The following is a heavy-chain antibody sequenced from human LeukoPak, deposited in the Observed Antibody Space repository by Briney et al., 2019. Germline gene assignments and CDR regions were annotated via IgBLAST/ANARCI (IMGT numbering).Heavy chain of an antibody. V-gene: IGHV1-69*04. CDR1: GGTFSSYA. CDR2: IIPILGIA. CDR3: ARNYYYYGMDV. Sequence: SVKVSCKASGGTFSSYAISWVRQAPGQGLEWMGRIIPILGIANYAQKFQGRVTMTRNTSISTAYMELSSLRSEDTAVYYCARNYYYYGMDVWGQGTTVTVSS. J-gene: IGHJ6*02.